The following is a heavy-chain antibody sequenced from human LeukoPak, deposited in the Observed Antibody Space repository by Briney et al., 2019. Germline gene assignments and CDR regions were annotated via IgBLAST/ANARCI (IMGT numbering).Heavy chain of an antibody. CDR2: MDGHGSYT. CDR3: SRDSIEDDYGDHVGAY. J-gene: IGHJ4*02. CDR1: GFTLSRIW. V-gene: IGHV3-74*01. Sequence: GGSMRLSCEVSGFTLSRIWMHWVRPAQGRGLEWVSRMDGHGSYTKYPDSVKGRLALSRDNARNTLSLQMNSLRAEDTAVYFCSRDSIEDDYGDHVGAYWGQGTLVTVSS. D-gene: IGHD4-17*01.